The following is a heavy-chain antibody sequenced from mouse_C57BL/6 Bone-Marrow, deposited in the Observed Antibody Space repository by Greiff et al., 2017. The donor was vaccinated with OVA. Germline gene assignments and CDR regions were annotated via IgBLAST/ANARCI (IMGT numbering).Heavy chain of an antibody. J-gene: IGHJ1*03. D-gene: IGHD2-4*01. CDR1: GYTFTDYN. CDR2: INPNNGGT. CDR3: ARVYDYDVRNFDV. V-gene: IGHV1-18*01. Sequence: EVQLQQSGPELVKPGASVKIPCKASGYTFTDYNMDWVKQSHGKSLEWIGDINPNNGGTIYNQKFKGKATLTVDKSSSTAYMELRSLTSEDTAVYYCARVYDYDVRNFDVWGTGTTVTVSS.